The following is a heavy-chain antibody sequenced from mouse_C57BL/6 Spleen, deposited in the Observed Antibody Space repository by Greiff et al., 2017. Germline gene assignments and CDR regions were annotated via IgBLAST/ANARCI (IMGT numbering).Heavy chain of an antibody. J-gene: IGHJ1*03. CDR1: GYTFTSYW. V-gene: IGHV1-7*01. D-gene: IGHD3-2*02. CDR2: INPSSGYT. Sequence: QVQLKQSGAELAKPGASVKLSCKASGYTFTSYWMHWVKQRPGQGLEWIGYINPSSGYTKYNQKFKDKATLTADKSSSTAYMQLSSLTYEDSAVYYCANTAQATWYFDVWGTGTTVTVSS. CDR3: ANTAQATWYFDV.